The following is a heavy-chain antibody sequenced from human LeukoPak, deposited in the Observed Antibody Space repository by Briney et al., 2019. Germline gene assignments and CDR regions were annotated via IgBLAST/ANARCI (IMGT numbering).Heavy chain of an antibody. Sequence: SETLSLTCTVSGGSISSSSYYWGWIRQPPGKGLEWIGSIYYSGSTYYNPSLKSRVTISVDTSKNQFSLKLSSVTAADTAVYYCARPGVGADYEGAFDIWGQGTMVTVSS. CDR3: ARPGVGADYEGAFDI. D-gene: IGHD1-26*01. CDR2: IYYSGST. J-gene: IGHJ3*02. V-gene: IGHV4-39*01. CDR1: GGSISSSSYY.